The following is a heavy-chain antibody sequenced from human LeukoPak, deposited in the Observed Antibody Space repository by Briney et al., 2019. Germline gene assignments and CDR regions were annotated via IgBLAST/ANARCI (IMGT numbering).Heavy chain of an antibody. CDR2: IHSGGRT. D-gene: IGHD5-18*01. CDR1: GFSVSTNY. Sequence: GGSLRLSCAASGFSVSTNYMNWVRQAPGKGLEWVSVIHSGGRTYYADSVKGRFTVSRDNSKNTLYLQLNGLRAEHTAIYYCAREIQQWGLYYWGQGILVTVSS. V-gene: IGHV3-53*01. J-gene: IGHJ4*02. CDR3: AREIQQWGLYY.